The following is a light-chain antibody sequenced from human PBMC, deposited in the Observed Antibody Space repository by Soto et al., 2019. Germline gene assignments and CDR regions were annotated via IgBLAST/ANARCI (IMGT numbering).Light chain of an antibody. CDR3: QQNYSATWT. V-gene: IGKV1-39*01. CDR2: AAS. CDR1: QGINTY. J-gene: IGKJ1*01. Sequence: DIQMTQSPSSLSASVGDRLTITCRASQGINTYLNWYQQKPGKAPKLLIYAASTLQSGVPSRFSSSGSETDFTITITSLQPEDFATNSCQQNYSATWTFGQGAKVDIK.